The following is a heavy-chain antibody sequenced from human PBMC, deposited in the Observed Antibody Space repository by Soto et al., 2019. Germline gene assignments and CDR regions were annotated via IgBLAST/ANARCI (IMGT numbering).Heavy chain of an antibody. D-gene: IGHD4-17*01. CDR2: ISGSGDST. CDR3: AKGGGYGDFVSYFDY. V-gene: IGHV3-23*01. CDR1: GFTFTSYA. Sequence: GESLKISCTASGFTFTSYAMNWVRQAPGRGLEWVSVISGSGDSTYYADSVKGRFTISRDNSKNTLHLQMNSLRAEDTAVYYCAKGGGYGDFVSYFDYWGQGTLVTVSS. J-gene: IGHJ4*01.